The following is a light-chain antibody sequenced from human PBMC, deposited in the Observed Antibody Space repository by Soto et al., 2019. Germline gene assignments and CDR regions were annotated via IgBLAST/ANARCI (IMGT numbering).Light chain of an antibody. V-gene: IGKV1-27*01. CDR3: QKYNSPPRT. CDR1: QGIGKY. CDR2: EAS. Sequence: DIQMTQSPSSLSASVGDRVTITCRASQGIGKYLAWYQQRPGKVPKLLIYEASTLQSGVPSRFSGRGFDTDFTLTISSLQPEDFATYYCQKYNSPPRTFGQGTKVEIK. J-gene: IGKJ1*01.